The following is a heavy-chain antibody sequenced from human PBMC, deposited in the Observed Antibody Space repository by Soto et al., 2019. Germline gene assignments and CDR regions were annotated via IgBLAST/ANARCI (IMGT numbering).Heavy chain of an antibody. V-gene: IGHV4-39*01. CDR1: GDSIRSSSY. Sequence: SETLSLTCTVSGDSIRSSSYRGWIRQPPGKGLEWIGSIYSTGNTYYNPSLNSQVTISVDTSKNQFSLNVISVTAADTAVYYCRRSSRYSTDVWGQGTTVNVS. CDR2: IYSTGNT. D-gene: IGHD6-13*01. CDR3: RRSSRYSTDV. J-gene: IGHJ6*02.